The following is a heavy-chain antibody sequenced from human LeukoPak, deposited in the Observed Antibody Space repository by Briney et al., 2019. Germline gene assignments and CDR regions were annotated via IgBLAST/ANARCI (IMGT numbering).Heavy chain of an antibody. CDR2: IHSRGSS. CDR1: DGSISGHY. Sequence: SETLSLTCSVSDGSISGHYWSWIRQPPGKGLEWIGYIHSRGSSNYNPSLKSRVTISVDTSKNQFSLKVYSVTAADTAVYYCERYGDGYRYDSWGQGVLVTVSS. J-gene: IGHJ5*01. V-gene: IGHV4-59*11. D-gene: IGHD5-24*01. CDR3: ERYGDGYRYDS.